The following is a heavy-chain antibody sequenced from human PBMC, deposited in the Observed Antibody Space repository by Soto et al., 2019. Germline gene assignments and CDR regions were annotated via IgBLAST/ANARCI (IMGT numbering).Heavy chain of an antibody. CDR1: GGSFSGYY. J-gene: IGHJ4*02. V-gene: IGHV4-34*01. CDR2: IHHSGST. Sequence: QVQLQQWGAGLLKPSETLSLTCAVYGGSFSGYYWNWIRQTPGKGLEWIGEIHHSGSTNYNPSLKSRVTLSVDTSKNQFSLKLSSVTAAAAAVYYCARGWGRVFDYWGQGTLVTVSS. D-gene: IGHD7-27*01. CDR3: ARGWGRVFDY.